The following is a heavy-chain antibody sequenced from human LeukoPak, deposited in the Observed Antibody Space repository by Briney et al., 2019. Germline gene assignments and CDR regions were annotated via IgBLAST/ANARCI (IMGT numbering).Heavy chain of an antibody. D-gene: IGHD6-19*01. V-gene: IGHV4-34*01. CDR1: GGSFSGYY. CDR2: INHSGST. CDR3: AGSIAVAVLFDY. Sequence: SETLSLTCAVYGGSFSGYYWSWIRQPPGKGLEWIGGINHSGSTNYNPSLKSRVTILVDTSKNQFSLKLSSVTAADTAVYYCAGSIAVAVLFDYWGQGTLVTVSS. J-gene: IGHJ4*02.